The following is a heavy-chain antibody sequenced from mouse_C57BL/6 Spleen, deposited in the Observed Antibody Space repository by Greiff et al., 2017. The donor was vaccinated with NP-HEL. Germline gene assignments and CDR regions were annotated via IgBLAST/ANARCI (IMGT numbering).Heavy chain of an antibody. V-gene: IGHV5-4*01. CDR1: GFTFSSYA. Sequence: EVMLVESGGGLVKPGGSLKLSCAASGFTFSSYAMSWVRQTPEKRLEWVATISAGGSYTYYPDNVKGRFTISRDNAKNHLYLQMSHLKSEDTAMYYCARDRDYYAMGDWGQGASVTVSS. CDR3: ARDRDYYAMGD. CDR2: ISAGGSYT. D-gene: IGHD3-1*01. J-gene: IGHJ4*01.